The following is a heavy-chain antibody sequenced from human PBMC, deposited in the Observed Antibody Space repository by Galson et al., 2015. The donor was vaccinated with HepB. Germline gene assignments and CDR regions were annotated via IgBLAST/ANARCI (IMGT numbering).Heavy chain of an antibody. CDR3: ARDSTNYAFSTGYWTTYNYYYGMDV. J-gene: IGHJ6*02. V-gene: IGHV3-30*04. CDR2: ISYDGGKK. CDR1: GFTFSRFA. Sequence: SLRLSCAASGFTFSRFAMHWVRQAPDKGLECVAVISYDGGKKYYADSVKGRFTISRDNSKNMLYLQMNSLRADDTAVYYCARDSTNYAFSTGYWTTYNYYYGMDVWGQGTTVTVSS. D-gene: IGHD3-3*01.